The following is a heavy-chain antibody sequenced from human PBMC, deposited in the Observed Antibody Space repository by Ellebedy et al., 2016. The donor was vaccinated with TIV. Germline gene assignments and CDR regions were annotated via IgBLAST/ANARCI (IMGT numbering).Heavy chain of an antibody. CDR2: ISSSSSYI. CDR1: GFTFSSYS. V-gene: IGHV3-21*01. J-gene: IGHJ3*02. D-gene: IGHD6-6*01. CDR3: ARGVAARPPDKSDAFDI. Sequence: GGSLRLSCAASGFTFSSYSMNWVRQAPGKGLEWVSSISSSSSYIYYADSVKGRFTISRDNAKNSLYLQMNSLRAEDTAVYYCARGVAARPPDKSDAFDIWGQGTMVTVSS.